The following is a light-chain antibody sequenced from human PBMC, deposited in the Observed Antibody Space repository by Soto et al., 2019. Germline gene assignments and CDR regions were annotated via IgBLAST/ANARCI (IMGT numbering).Light chain of an antibody. Sequence: QSVLTQPPSASATPGPRVTISCSGSSCNIGSGTVNWYQHLPGTAPKLLIYSKSLRPSGVPERLSGSKSGTSASLAIGGLQAEEEADYYCAAWDDSRNVVVFGGGTKLTVL. J-gene: IGLJ2*01. V-gene: IGLV1-44*01. CDR3: AAWDDSRNVVV. CDR2: SKS. CDR1: SCNIGSGT.